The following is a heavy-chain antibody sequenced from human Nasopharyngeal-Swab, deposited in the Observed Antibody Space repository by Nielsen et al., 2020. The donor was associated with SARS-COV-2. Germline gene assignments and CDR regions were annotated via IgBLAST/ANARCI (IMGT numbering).Heavy chain of an antibody. J-gene: IGHJ5*02. CDR3: ARGAYADATQSWFDP. CDR2: IPARGVT. Sequence: SETLSLTCTVSGGSTSSGSYYWSWIRQPAGNGLEWIGRIPARGVTNYNPSLKSRVTISVDTSTNQFSLKLTSVIAADTAIYYCARGAYADATQSWFDPWGQGTLVTVSS. CDR1: GGSTSSGSYY. D-gene: IGHD4-17*01. V-gene: IGHV4-61*02.